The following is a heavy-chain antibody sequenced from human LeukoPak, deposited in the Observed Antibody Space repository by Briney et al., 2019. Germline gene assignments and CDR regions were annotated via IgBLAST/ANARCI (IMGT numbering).Heavy chain of an antibody. Sequence: SETLSLTCTVSGGSISSYYWSWIRQPPGKGLEWIGYIYYIGSTNYNPSLKSRVTISVDTSKNQFSLKLSSVTAADTAVYYCARVMTSVTTGSRYFDLWGRGTLVTVSS. CDR1: GGSISSYY. CDR2: IYYIGST. D-gene: IGHD4-11*01. J-gene: IGHJ2*01. CDR3: ARVMTSVTTGSRYFDL. V-gene: IGHV4-59*01.